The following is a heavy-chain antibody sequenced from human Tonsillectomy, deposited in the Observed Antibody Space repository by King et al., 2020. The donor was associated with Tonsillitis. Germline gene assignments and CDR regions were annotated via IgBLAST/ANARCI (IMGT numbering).Heavy chain of an antibody. CDR1: GFTFSSYA. Sequence: VQLVESGGGLVQPGGSLRLSCAASGFTFSSYAMSWVRQAPGKGLEWVSAISGSGGSTYSADSVKGWFTISRDNSRKTVYLQMKSLRAEDTAIYYCAKDKVATMPRDAFDFWGQGTMVTVSS. D-gene: IGHD5-12*01. J-gene: IGHJ3*01. CDR2: ISGSGGST. V-gene: IGHV3-23*04. CDR3: AKDKVATMPRDAFDF.